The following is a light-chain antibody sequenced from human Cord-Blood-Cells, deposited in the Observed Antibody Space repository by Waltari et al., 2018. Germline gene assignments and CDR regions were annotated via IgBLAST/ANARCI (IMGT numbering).Light chain of an antibody. CDR3: SSYAGSNNWV. Sequence: QSALTQPPSASGSPGQSVTISCPGTSTAVVGYNYVSWYQQHPGKAPKLMIYEVSKRPSGVPDRFSGSKSGNTASLTVSGLQAEDEADYYCSSYAGSNNWVFGGGTKLTVL. CDR2: EVS. J-gene: IGLJ3*02. CDR1: STAVVGYNY. V-gene: IGLV2-8*01.